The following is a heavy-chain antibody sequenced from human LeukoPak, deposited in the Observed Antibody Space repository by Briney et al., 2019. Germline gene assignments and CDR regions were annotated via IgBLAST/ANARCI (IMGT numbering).Heavy chain of an antibody. CDR2: IFTTGST. CDR1: GGSIGNFY. Sequence: PSQTLSLTCTVSGGSIGNFYWNWIRQPAGKGLEWIGRIFTTGSTNYNPSLKSRVTISVDTSKNQFSLKLSSVTAADTAVYYCARGGFYGDYGSYWGQGTLVTVSS. D-gene: IGHD4-17*01. V-gene: IGHV4-4*07. CDR3: ARGGFYGDYGSY. J-gene: IGHJ4*02.